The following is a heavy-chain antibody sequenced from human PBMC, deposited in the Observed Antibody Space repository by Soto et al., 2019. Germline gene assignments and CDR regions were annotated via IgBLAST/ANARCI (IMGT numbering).Heavy chain of an antibody. Sequence: QITLKESGPTVVKPTQTLTLTCTFSGFSLTTSGVGVAWIRQPPGKALEWVAVIYWNDDKRYSPSLKNRLTITKDAPENHVVLTMTNMDPVDTATYYCAHTVGYSSSSGWFDPWGQGTLVTVSS. V-gene: IGHV2-5*01. J-gene: IGHJ5*02. CDR2: IYWNDDK. D-gene: IGHD6-6*01. CDR3: AHTVGYSSSSGWFDP. CDR1: GFSLTTSGVG.